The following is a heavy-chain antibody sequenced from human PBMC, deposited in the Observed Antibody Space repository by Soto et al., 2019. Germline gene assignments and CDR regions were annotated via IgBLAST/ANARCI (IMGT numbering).Heavy chain of an antibody. CDR1: GGSIRNSGSY. CDR2: IFHTGNT. Sequence: QVQLEASGPGLVKPSQTLSLTCTVSGGSIRNSGSYGTWILQFPGKGLEWIGSIFHTGNTYYTPSLRSRLGISVDTSKNQFSLRLSSVTAADTAGYYCATCGHTYGNAFEVGCQGTRVTVSS. CDR3: ATCGHTYGNAFEV. V-gene: IGHV4-31*03. J-gene: IGHJ3*01. D-gene: IGHD4-17*01.